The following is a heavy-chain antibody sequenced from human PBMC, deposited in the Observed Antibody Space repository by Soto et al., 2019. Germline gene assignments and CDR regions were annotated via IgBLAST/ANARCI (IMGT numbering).Heavy chain of an antibody. V-gene: IGHV1-18*01. Sequence: QVQLVQSGPEVKEPGASVKVSCKASGYTFNTYGISWVRQAPGQGLEWMGWLSPDNSNPNYAPKVHGRVTVTIDTSTTSVYMEVRNLRSDDTAVYYCARNERGHCGCTSGTHFDFWGQGTLATVAS. J-gene: IGHJ4*02. CDR2: LSPDNSNP. D-gene: IGHD2-2*03. CDR1: GYTFNTYG. CDR3: ARNERGHCGCTSGTHFDF.